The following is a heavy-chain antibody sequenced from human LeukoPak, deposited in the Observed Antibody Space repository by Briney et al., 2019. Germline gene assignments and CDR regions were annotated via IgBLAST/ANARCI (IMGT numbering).Heavy chain of an antibody. CDR1: GGSFSGYY. CDR3: ASEVMAYAFDI. J-gene: IGHJ3*02. V-gene: IGHV4-34*01. Sequence: SETLSLTCAVYGGSFSGYYWSWIRQPPGKGLEWIGEINHSGSTNYNPSLKSRVTISVDTSKNQFSLKLSSVTAADTAVYYCASEVMAYAFDIWGQGTTVAVS. D-gene: IGHD2-21*01. CDR2: INHSGST.